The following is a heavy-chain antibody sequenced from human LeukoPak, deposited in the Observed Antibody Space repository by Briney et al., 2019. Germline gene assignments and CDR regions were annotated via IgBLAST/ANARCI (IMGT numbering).Heavy chain of an antibody. Sequence: SETLSLTCTVSGGSISSYYWSWIRQPAGKGLESIGHISTSGSTNYNPSLKSRVTMSVDTSKNQFSLKLSSVTAADTAVYYCAGNKRWLQLKSLDYWGQGTLVTVSS. D-gene: IGHD5-24*01. CDR3: AGNKRWLQLKSLDY. V-gene: IGHV4-4*07. J-gene: IGHJ4*02. CDR2: ISTSGST. CDR1: GGSISSYY.